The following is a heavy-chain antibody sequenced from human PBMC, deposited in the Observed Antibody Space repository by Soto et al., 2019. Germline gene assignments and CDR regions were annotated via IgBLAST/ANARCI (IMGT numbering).Heavy chain of an antibody. Sequence: RLSCAASGFTVSSDGMHWVRQAPGKGLEWVAVISYDGSNKYYADSVKGRFTISRDNSKNTLYLQMNSLRAEDTAVYYCAKLATKDAFDIWGQGTRVTVSS. D-gene: IGHD1-26*01. J-gene: IGHJ3*02. CDR2: ISYDGSNK. CDR1: GFTVSSDG. CDR3: AKLATKDAFDI. V-gene: IGHV3-30*18.